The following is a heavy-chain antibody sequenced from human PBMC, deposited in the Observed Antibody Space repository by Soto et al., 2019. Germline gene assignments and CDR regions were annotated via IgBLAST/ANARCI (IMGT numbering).Heavy chain of an antibody. CDR1: GFTFSSYA. V-gene: IGHV3-23*01. CDR3: AKAQARWFGELLPNYYYYGMDV. D-gene: IGHD3-10*01. Sequence: GGSLRLSCAASGFTFSSYAMSWVRQAPGKGLEWVSAISGSGGSTYYADSVRGRFTISRDNSKNTLYLQMNSLRAEDTAVYYCAKAQARWFGELLPNYYYYGMDVWGQGTTVTVSS. J-gene: IGHJ6*02. CDR2: ISGSGGST.